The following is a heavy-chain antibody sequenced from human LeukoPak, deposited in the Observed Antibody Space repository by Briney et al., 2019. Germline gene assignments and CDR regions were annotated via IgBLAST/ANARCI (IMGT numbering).Heavy chain of an antibody. D-gene: IGHD7-27*01. CDR2: VYYSGST. V-gene: IGHV4-59*01. CDR3: ARGHWGCDY. CDR1: GGSISSYY. Sequence: SETLSLTCTVSGGSISSYYWSWIRQPPGKGLEWIGYVYYSGSTNSSPSLKSRVTISVDTSKNQFSLKLTSVTAADTAVYYCARGHWGCDYWGQGALVTVSS. J-gene: IGHJ4*02.